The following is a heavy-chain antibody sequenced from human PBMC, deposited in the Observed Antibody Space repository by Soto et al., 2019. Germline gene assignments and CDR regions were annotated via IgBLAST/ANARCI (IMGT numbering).Heavy chain of an antibody. J-gene: IGHJ4*02. CDR1: GGTFSSYA. CDR2: IIPIFGTA. D-gene: IGHD3-22*01. V-gene: IGHV1-69*12. CDR3: ARGARNYDSSGYYFPFDY. Sequence: QVQLVQSGAEVKKPGSSVKVSCKASGGTFSSYAISWVRQAPGQGLEWMGGIIPIFGTANYAQKFQGRVTITADESTSTAYMELSSLTSEDTAVYYCARGARNYDSSGYYFPFDYWVQGTLVTVSS.